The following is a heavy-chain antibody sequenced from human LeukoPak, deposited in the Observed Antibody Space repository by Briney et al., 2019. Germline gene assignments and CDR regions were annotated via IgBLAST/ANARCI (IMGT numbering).Heavy chain of an antibody. Sequence: GASVKVSCKASGYTFTSYGISWVRQAPGQGLEWMGWISAYNGNTNYAQKLQGRVTITTDTSTSTAYMEPRSLRPDDTAVYYCASTPPGYYDSSGYYHFDYWGQGTLVTVSS. CDR2: ISAYNGNT. V-gene: IGHV1-18*01. D-gene: IGHD3-22*01. CDR1: GYTFTSYG. CDR3: ASTPPGYYDSSGYYHFDY. J-gene: IGHJ4*02.